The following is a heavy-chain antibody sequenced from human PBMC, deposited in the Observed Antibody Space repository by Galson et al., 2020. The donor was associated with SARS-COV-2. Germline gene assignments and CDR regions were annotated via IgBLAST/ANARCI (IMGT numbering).Heavy chain of an antibody. CDR1: DATMSSYY. J-gene: IGHJ6*02. CDR3: ARDPAPLYGDNYYYGMDV. Sequence: ETLSLTCSVSDATMSSYYWSWIRQPPGKGLEWIGYISYSGSTSYNPSLRSRVTISVDLSENQLSLKVTSVTAADTAVYYCARDPAPLYGDNYYYGMDVWGRGTTVTVSS. CDR2: ISYSGST. V-gene: IGHV4-59*01. D-gene: IGHD4-17*01.